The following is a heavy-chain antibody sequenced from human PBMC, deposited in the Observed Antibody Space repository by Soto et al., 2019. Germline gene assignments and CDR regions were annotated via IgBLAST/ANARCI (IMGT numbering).Heavy chain of an antibody. V-gene: IGHV3-23*01. D-gene: IGHD3-10*01. CDR3: AKGLWVARIPGDY. J-gene: IGHJ4*02. CDR1: GFTFSTYA. CDR2: ISGGGGGT. Sequence: EVQLLESGGGLVQPGGSLRLSCAASGFTFSTYAMSWVRQAPGKGLEWVSSISGGGGGTYYADSVKGRFLISRDNSKNTLSMQMNSLRADDTALYYCAKGLWVARIPGDYWGQGTLVTVSA.